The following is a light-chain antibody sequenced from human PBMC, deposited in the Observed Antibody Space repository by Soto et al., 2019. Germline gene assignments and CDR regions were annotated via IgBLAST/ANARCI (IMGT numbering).Light chain of an antibody. Sequence: EIVLTQSPGTLSLSPGERATLSCRASQSVSSSYLAWYQQKPGQAPRLLIYGASSRATGIPDRFSGSGSETNFTLTISRPEPDDFAVYYCQHYGTSPLTFGGGTKVEIK. J-gene: IGKJ4*02. CDR3: QHYGTSPLT. CDR2: GAS. V-gene: IGKV3-20*01. CDR1: QSVSSSY.